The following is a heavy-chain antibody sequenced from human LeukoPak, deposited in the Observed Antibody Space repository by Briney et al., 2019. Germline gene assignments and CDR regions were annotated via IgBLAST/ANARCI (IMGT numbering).Heavy chain of an antibody. CDR1: GGSFSGYY. D-gene: IGHD6-19*01. Sequence: SETLSLTCAVYGGSFSGYYWSWIRQPPGKGLEWIGEINHSGSTNYNPSLKSRVTISVDTSKNQFSLKLSSVTAADTAVYNCAREPVAGTAKEYYFDYWGQGTLVTVSS. CDR3: AREPVAGTAKEYYFDY. J-gene: IGHJ4*02. CDR2: INHSGST. V-gene: IGHV4-34*01.